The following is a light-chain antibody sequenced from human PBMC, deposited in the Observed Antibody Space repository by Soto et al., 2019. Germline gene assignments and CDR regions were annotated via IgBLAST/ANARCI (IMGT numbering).Light chain of an antibody. CDR2: EGT. Sequence: QSALTQPASVSGSPGQSITISCTGTNSDIGRYKFVSWFQQHPGKAPKLMIFEGTNRPSGVSNRFSDSKSGNTASLTISWLQAEDEAIYFCSSSTNTNTLVIFGGGTKLTVL. J-gene: IGLJ2*01. CDR3: SSSTNTNTLVI. CDR1: NSDIGRYKF. V-gene: IGLV2-14*01.